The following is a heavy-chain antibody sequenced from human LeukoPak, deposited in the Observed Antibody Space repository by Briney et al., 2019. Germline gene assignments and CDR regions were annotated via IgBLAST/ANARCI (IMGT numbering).Heavy chain of an antibody. CDR3: ARGVYSSSSDAFDI. CDR1: GGSISSGGYY. J-gene: IGHJ3*02. D-gene: IGHD6-6*01. Sequence: SETLSLTCTVSGGSISSGGYYWSWIRQPPGKGLEWIGYIYHSGSTYYNPSLKSRVTISVDTSKNQFSLKLSSVTAADTAVYYCARGVYSSSSDAFDIWGQGTMVTVSS. V-gene: IGHV4-30-2*01. CDR2: IYHSGST.